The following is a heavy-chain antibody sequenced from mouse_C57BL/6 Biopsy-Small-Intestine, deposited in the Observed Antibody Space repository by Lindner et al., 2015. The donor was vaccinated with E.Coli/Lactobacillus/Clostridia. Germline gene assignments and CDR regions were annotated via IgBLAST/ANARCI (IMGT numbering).Heavy chain of an antibody. J-gene: IGHJ4*01. CDR1: GFTFSGYA. Sequence: VQLQESGGGLVKPGGSLKLSCAASGFTFSGYAMSWVRQTPEKRLEWVAAINNNDGSTYYPDTVKDRFTISRDNAKNTLFLQMSSLRSEDTALYYCARLPSGAMDYWGQGTSVTVSS. D-gene: IGHD3-1*01. CDR3: ARLPSGAMDY. V-gene: IGHV5-6-2*01. CDR2: INNNDGST.